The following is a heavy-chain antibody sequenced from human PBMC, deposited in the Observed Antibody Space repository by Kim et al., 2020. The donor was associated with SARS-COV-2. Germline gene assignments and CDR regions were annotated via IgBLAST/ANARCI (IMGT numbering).Heavy chain of an antibody. CDR2: IYYSGST. V-gene: IGHV4-31*03. CDR1: GGSISSGGYY. Sequence: SETLSLTCTVSGGSISSGGYYWSWIRQHPGKGLEWIGYIYYSGSTYYNPSLKSRVTISVDTSKNQFSLKLSSVTAADTAVYYCARLLYGSGSYLFDYWGQGTLVTVSS. J-gene: IGHJ4*02. D-gene: IGHD3-10*01. CDR3: ARLLYGSGSYLFDY.